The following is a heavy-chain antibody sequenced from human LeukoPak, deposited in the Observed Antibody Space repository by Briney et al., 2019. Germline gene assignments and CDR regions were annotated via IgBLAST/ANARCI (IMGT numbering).Heavy chain of an antibody. CDR2: IIPIFGTA. V-gene: IGHV1-69*06. J-gene: IGHJ6*03. D-gene: IGHD4-23*01. Sequence: ASVKVSCKASGGTFISYAISWVRQAPGQGLEWMGGIIPIFGTANYAQKFQGRVTITADKSTSTAYMELSSLRSEDTAVYYCASTGGTTVVRDYYYYMDVWGKGTTVTVSS. CDR1: GGTFISYA. CDR3: ASTGGTTVVRDYYYYMDV.